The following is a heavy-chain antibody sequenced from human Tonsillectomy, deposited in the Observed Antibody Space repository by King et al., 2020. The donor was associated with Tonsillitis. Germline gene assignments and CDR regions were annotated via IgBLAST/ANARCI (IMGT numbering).Heavy chain of an antibody. CDR3: ATSGADGYNPLHY. J-gene: IGHJ4*02. V-gene: IGHV3-30-3*01. CDR2: MSYAGIDE. Sequence: VQLVESGGGMFQPGRSLRLSCAASGFTFSSYAMHLVRQAPGKGLEWVAFMSYAGIDEYYADYVQGRFNISRDNSNNELYLQMHSLRGEDTAVYYCATSGADGYNPLHYWGQGTLVTVSS. D-gene: IGHD5-24*01. CDR1: GFTFSSYA.